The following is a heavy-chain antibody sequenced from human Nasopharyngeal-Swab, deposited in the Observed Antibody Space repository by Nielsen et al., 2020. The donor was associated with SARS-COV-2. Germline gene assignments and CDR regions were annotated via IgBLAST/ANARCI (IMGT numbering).Heavy chain of an antibody. V-gene: IGHV4-4*07. D-gene: IGHD3-10*01. CDR3: ARVITMVRGVIIRHYGMDV. CDR2: IYTSGST. CDR1: GGSISSYY. Sequence: SETLSLTCTVSGGSISSYYWSWIRQPAGKGLEWIGRIYTSGSTNYNPSLKSRVTMPVDTSKNQFSLKLSSVTAADTAVYYCARVITMVRGVIIRHYGMDVWGQGTTVTVSS. J-gene: IGHJ6*02.